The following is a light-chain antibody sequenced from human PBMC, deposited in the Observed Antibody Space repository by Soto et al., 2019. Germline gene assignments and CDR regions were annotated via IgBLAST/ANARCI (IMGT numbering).Light chain of an antibody. J-gene: IGLJ2*01. V-gene: IGLV2-14*03. CDR2: EVS. Sequence: QSALTQPASVSGSPGQSITISCTGTSNDIGAYNFVSWYQQHPGKVPKVIIYEVSNRPSGVSNRFSGSKSGKTASLTIFGLQAEDEADYYCSSYTTSTTQVFGGGTKLTVL. CDR1: SNDIGAYNF. CDR3: SSYTTSTTQV.